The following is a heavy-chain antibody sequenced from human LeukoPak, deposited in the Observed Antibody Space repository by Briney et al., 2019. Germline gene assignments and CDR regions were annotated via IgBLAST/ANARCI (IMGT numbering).Heavy chain of an antibody. D-gene: IGHD3-16*02. CDR1: GFTFDDYA. CDR3: AKDYAGTYYDYVWGSYRDNYFDY. J-gene: IGHJ4*02. Sequence: GGSLRLSCAASGFTFDDYAMLWVRQAPGKGLEWVSLISGDGGSTYYADSVKGRFTISRDNSKNSLYLQMNSLRTEDTALYYCAKDYAGTYYDYVWGSYRDNYFDYWGQGTLVTVSS. CDR2: ISGDGGST. V-gene: IGHV3-43*02.